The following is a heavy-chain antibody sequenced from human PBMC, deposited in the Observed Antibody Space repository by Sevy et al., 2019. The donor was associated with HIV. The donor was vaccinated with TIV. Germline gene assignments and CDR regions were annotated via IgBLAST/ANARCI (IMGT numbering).Heavy chain of an antibody. CDR2: FDPEDGET. CDR3: ATARECSYESSGYFDY. J-gene: IGHJ4*02. Sequence: ASVNVSCKVSGYTLNELSMHWVRQAPGKGLEWMGRFDPEDGETIYAQKFQGRVTMTEDTSTDTAYMELSSLRSEDTAVYYCATARECSYESSGYFDYWGQGTLVTVSS. D-gene: IGHD3-22*01. CDR1: GYTLNELS. V-gene: IGHV1-24*01.